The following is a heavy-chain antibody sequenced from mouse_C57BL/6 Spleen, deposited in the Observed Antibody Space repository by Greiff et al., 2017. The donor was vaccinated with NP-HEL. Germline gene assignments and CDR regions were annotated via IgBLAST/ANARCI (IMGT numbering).Heavy chain of an antibody. V-gene: IGHV1-82*01. Sequence: VQGVESGPELVKPGASVKISCKASGYAFSSSWMNWVKQRPGKGLEWIGRIYPGDGDTNYNGKFKGKATLTADKSSSTAYMQLSSLTSEVSAVYFCAREGIKAYFDYWGQGTTLTVSS. D-gene: IGHD2-4*01. J-gene: IGHJ2*01. CDR1: GYAFSSSW. CDR3: AREGIKAYFDY. CDR2: IYPGDGDT.